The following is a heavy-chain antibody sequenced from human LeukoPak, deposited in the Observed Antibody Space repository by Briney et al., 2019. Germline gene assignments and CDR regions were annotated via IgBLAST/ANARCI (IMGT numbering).Heavy chain of an antibody. V-gene: IGHV3-30*03. Sequence: GGSLRLSCAASGFTFSSYGMHWVRQAPGKGLEWVAVISYDGSNKYYADSVEGRFTISRDNSKNTLYLQMNSLRAEDTAVYYCARSEWLVQIDSWGQGTLVTVSS. CDR2: ISYDGSNK. J-gene: IGHJ4*02. D-gene: IGHD6-19*01. CDR1: GFTFSSYG. CDR3: ARSEWLVQIDS.